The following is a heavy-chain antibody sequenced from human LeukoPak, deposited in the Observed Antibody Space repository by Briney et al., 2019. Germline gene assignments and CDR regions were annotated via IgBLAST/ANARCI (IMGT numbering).Heavy chain of an antibody. V-gene: IGHV1-2*02. Sequence: ASVKVSCKASGYTFTGYHMHWVRQAPGQGLEWMGWINPNSGGTNYAQKFQGRVTMTRDTSISTAYMELNRLRSDDTAVYYCARDTLIITVYYYYMDVWGKGTTVTISS. CDR2: INPNSGGT. CDR1: GYTFTGYH. CDR3: ARDTLIITVYYYYMDV. D-gene: IGHD3-16*01. J-gene: IGHJ6*03.